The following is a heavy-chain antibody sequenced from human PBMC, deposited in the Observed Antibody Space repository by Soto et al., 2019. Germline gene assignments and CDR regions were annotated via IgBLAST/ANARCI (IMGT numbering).Heavy chain of an antibody. CDR2: ISNRGDT. Sequence: EVQLVESGGGLVQPGGSLRLSCTASGFIVSDTYVNWVREAPGKGLEWVPVISNRGDTHYADSVRGRFSVSRDISDNTLHLQMNNLRVEDTAVYYCAREPRYCRGGSCSITGDAYDIWGQGTMGTVSS. V-gene: IGHV3-66*01. CDR3: AREPRYCRGGSCSITGDAYDI. J-gene: IGHJ3*02. D-gene: IGHD2-15*01. CDR1: GFIVSDTY.